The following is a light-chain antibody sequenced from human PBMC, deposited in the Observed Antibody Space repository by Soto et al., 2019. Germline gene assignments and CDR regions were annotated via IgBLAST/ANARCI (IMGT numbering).Light chain of an antibody. J-gene: IGKJ4*01. CDR1: QSVLHSSDNKNY. V-gene: IGKV4-1*01. Sequence: IVMTQSPDSLAVALGERATINCKSGQSVLHSSDNKNYLAWYQQNTGQSPKLLIFWASTRESGVTDRFSGSGSGTDFTLSISSLQAEDVAVYYCQQYYSTPLTFGGGTRVEIK. CDR3: QQYYSTPLT. CDR2: WAS.